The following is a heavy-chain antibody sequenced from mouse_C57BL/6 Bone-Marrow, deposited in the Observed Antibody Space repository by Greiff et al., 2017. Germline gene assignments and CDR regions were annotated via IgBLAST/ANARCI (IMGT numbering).Heavy chain of an antibody. D-gene: IGHD2-4*01. CDR1: GYTFTDYY. CDR3: ARDGAIYYDYDGVAY. Sequence: EVQLQQSGPELVKPGASVKISCKASGYTFTDYYMNWVKQSPGKSLEWIGDINPNNGGTSYNQKFKGKATLTVDKSSSTAYMELRSLTSEDSAVYYCARDGAIYYDYDGVAYWGQGTLVTVSA. CDR2: INPNNGGT. V-gene: IGHV1-26*01. J-gene: IGHJ3*01.